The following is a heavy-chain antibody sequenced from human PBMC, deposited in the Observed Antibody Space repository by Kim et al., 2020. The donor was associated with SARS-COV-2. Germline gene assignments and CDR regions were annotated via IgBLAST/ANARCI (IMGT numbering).Heavy chain of an antibody. J-gene: IGHJ3*02. CDR1: GFTFSSYG. CDR3: ARVEEVAMRVIFMTSAAIDI. CDR2: ISSSRSNI. D-gene: IGHD3-22*01. Sequence: GGSLRLSCAASGFTFSSYGMHWVRQAPGKGLEWVSFISSSRSNIYYADSVKGRFTISRDNSKNPLYLQMNSLRAEDTAVYYCARVEEVAMRVIFMTSAAIDIWGQGTLVTVSS. V-gene: IGHV3-21*01.